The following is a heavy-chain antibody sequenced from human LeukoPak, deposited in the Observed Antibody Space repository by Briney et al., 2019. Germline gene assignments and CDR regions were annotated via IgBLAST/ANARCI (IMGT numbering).Heavy chain of an antibody. CDR1: GGSFSGYY. CDR3: ARRRGSSWYFLRVGWFDP. Sequence: PSETLSLTCAVYGGSFSGYYWSWIRQPPGKGLEWIGEINHSGSTNYNPSLKSRVTISVDTSKNQFSLKLSSVTAADTAVYYCARRRGSSWYFLRVGWFDPWGQGTLVTVSS. CDR2: INHSGST. D-gene: IGHD6-13*01. V-gene: IGHV4-34*01. J-gene: IGHJ5*02.